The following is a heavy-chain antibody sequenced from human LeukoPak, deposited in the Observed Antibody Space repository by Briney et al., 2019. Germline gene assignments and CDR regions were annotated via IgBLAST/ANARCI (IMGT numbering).Heavy chain of an antibody. CDR2: IHYSGST. Sequence: PSETLSLTCTVSGGSISGDYWSWIRQSPGKGLEWIAYIHYSGSTSYNPSLKSRVTISVDTSKNQFSLKLSSVTAADTAVYYCARHASTMVRGVIITYWFDPWGQGTLVTVSS. CDR3: ARHASTMVRGVIITYWFDP. D-gene: IGHD3-10*01. CDR1: GGSISGDY. J-gene: IGHJ5*02. V-gene: IGHV4-59*08.